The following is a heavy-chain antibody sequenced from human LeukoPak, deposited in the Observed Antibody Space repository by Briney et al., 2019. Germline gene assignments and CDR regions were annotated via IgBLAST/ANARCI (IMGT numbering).Heavy chain of an antibody. J-gene: IGHJ4*02. CDR2: ITDTGGTS. V-gene: IGHV3-23*01. CDR3: AKLVGSGSVSDY. CDR1: GFTFSSYA. D-gene: IGHD1-26*01. Sequence: PGGSLRLSCAASGFTFSSYAMSWVRQAPGKGLEWVSAITDTGGTSYYADSVKGRFTISRDNSKNTLYLQMNSLRAEDTAVFYCAKLVGSGSVSDYWGQGTLVTVSS.